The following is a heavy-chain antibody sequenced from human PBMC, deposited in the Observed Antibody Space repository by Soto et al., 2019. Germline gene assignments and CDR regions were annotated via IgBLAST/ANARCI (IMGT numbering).Heavy chain of an antibody. CDR3: ATPGPPEMARTRIFKY. Sequence: SETLSLTFTVSGGSISGSVYYWGWVRQPPVKVLEWIGSIFYIGSTSYNPSLKSRVTISVYTSNNQFSLRLTSVTAADTAVYYCATPGPPEMARTRIFKYWGEGRLVTVST. D-gene: IGHD3-3*01. CDR1: GGSISGSVYY. V-gene: IGHV4-39*01. CDR2: IFYIGST. J-gene: IGHJ4*02.